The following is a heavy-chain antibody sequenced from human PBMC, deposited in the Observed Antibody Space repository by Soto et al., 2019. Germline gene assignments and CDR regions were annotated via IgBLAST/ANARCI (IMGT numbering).Heavy chain of an antibody. CDR3: AKDSGITGGLHH. V-gene: IGHV4-59*01. Sequence: SETLSLTCTVSGDSMSSFYWSWIRQSPGKGLEWIGYIYYSGSTNYNPSLKSRVTISIDTSKNQFSLKLTSVTAADTAVYYCAKDSGITGGLHHWGQGTLVTVSS. D-gene: IGHD1-20*01. J-gene: IGHJ5*02. CDR2: IYYSGST. CDR1: GDSMSSFY.